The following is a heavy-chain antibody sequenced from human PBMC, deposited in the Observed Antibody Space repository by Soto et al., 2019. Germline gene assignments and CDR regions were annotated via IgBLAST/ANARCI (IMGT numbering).Heavy chain of an antibody. CDR3: AKNQGVELVPLATVDWFDP. CDR2: ISGSGFKK. J-gene: IGHJ5*02. V-gene: IGHV3-23*01. CDR1: GFIFENFG. D-gene: IGHD1-26*01. Sequence: GGSLRLSCAASGFIFENFGMSWVRQAPGKGLEWISSISGSGFKKYYADSVKGRFTISRDNSKSTVYLELNNLSAEDTAVYHCAKNQGVELVPLATVDWFDPWGQGAVVTVSS.